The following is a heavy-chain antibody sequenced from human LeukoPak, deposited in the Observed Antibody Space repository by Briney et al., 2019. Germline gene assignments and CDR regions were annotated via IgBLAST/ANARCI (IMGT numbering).Heavy chain of an antibody. D-gene: IGHD3-10*01. CDR2: INHSGST. CDR3: ARGASGVRGYGY. Sequence: KPSGTLSLTCAVYGGSFSGYYWSWSRQPPGKGLEWIGEINHSGSTNYNQSLKSRVTISVDKSKNQFSMKLSSVTAADTAVYYCARGASGVRGYGYWGQGTLVTVSS. J-gene: IGHJ4*02. V-gene: IGHV4-34*01. CDR1: GGSFSGYY.